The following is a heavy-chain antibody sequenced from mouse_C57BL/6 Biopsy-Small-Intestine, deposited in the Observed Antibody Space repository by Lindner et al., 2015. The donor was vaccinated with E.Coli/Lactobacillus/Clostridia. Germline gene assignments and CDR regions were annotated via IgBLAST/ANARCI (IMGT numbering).Heavy chain of an antibody. CDR3: ARLEDDY. CDR2: IYPGDGDT. CDR1: GYAFSSFW. J-gene: IGHJ2*01. Sequence: VQLQESGAALVKPGASMKISCKASGYAFSSFWMNWVKQRPGKGLEWIGQIYPGDGDTNYNGKFKGKATLTADKSSSTTYMQLSSLTSEDSAVYFCARLEDDYWGQGTTLTVSS. V-gene: IGHV1-80*01.